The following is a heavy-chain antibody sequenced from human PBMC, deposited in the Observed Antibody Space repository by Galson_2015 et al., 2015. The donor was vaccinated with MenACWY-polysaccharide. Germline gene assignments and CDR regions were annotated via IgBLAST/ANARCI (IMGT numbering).Heavy chain of an antibody. CDR3: ARDEDSRGDLDY. CDR2: IYYSGST. Sequence: SETLSLTCTVSGASVSSGSYYWSWIRQPPGKGLEWIGYIYYSGSTNYNPSLKSRVTISVDTSKNQFSLKLSSVTAADTAVYYCARDEDSRGDLDYWGQGTLVTVSS. D-gene: IGHD3-22*01. V-gene: IGHV4-61*01. J-gene: IGHJ4*02. CDR1: GASVSSGSYY.